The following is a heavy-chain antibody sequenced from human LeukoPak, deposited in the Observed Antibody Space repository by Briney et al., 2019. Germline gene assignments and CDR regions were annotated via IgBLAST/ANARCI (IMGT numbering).Heavy chain of an antibody. V-gene: IGHV4-39*01. J-gene: IGHJ6*02. D-gene: IGHD3-10*01. Sequence: PSETLSLTCTVSGGSISRSSHYWGWIRQPPGKGLEWIGNIYYSGSTYYNPSLKSRVTLSVDTSKKQFSLKLSSVTAADTAVYYCARLFGYYGMDVWGQGTTVTVSS. CDR2: IYYSGST. CDR1: GGSISRSSHY. CDR3: ARLFGYYGMDV.